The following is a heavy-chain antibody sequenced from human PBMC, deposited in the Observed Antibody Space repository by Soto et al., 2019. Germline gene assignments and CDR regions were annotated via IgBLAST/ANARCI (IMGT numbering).Heavy chain of an antibody. CDR2: ISSSSSYI. CDR3: ARDLRFLDGLYYYYGMDV. J-gene: IGHJ6*02. CDR1: GFTFSSYS. D-gene: IGHD3-3*01. Sequence: GGSLRLSCAASGFTFSSYSMNWVRQAPGKGLEWVSSISSSSSYIYYADSVKGRFTISRDNAKNSLYLQMNSLRAEDTAVYYCARDLRFLDGLYYYYGMDVWGQGTTVTVSS. V-gene: IGHV3-21*01.